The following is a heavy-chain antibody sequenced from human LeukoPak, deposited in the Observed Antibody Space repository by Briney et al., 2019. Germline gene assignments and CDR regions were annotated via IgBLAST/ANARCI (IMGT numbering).Heavy chain of an antibody. J-gene: IGHJ4*02. D-gene: IGHD3-22*01. CDR2: IKSKTDGGTT. CDR3: STTYYYDSSEGY. Sequence: GGSLRLSCTASGFTFSDYAMSWVRQAPGKGLEWVGRIKSKTDGGTTDYAAPVKGRFTISRDDSKNTLYLQMNSLKTEDTAVYYCSTTYYYDSSEGYWGQGTLVTVSS. V-gene: IGHV3-15*01. CDR1: GFTFSDYA.